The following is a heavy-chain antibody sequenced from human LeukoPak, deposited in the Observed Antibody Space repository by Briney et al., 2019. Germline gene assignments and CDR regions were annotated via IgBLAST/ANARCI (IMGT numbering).Heavy chain of an antibody. CDR1: GYTFTGYY. V-gene: IGHV1-2*02. Sequence: ASVKVSCKASGYTFTGYYMHWVRQAPGQGLEWMGWINPNSGGTNYAQKFQGRVTMTRDTSISTAYMELSRLRSDDTAVYYCARDRYCSSTSCYTTSIYNWFDPWGQGTLVTVSS. D-gene: IGHD2-2*02. CDR3: ARDRYCSSTSCYTTSIYNWFDP. CDR2: INPNSGGT. J-gene: IGHJ5*02.